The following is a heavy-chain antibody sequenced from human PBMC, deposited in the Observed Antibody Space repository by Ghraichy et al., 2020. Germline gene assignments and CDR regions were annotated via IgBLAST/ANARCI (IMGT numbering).Heavy chain of an antibody. Sequence: SETLSLTCTVSGGSISSSSYYWGWIRHPPGKGLEWIGSIYYSGSTYYNPSLKSRVTISVDTSKNQFSLKLSSVTAADTAVYYCARLGLVAVVTWYFDYWGQGTLVTVSS. CDR2: IYYSGST. CDR1: GGSISSSSYY. V-gene: IGHV4-39*01. J-gene: IGHJ4*02. D-gene: IGHD4-23*01. CDR3: ARLGLVAVVTWYFDY.